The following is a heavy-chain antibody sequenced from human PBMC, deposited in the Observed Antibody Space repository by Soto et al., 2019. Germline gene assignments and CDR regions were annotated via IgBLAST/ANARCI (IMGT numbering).Heavy chain of an antibody. Sequence: GGSLRLSCAASGFTFSSYGMHWVRQAPGKGLEWVAVISYDGSNKYYADSVKGRFTISRDNSKNTLYLQMNSLRAEDTAVYYCAKDRKRYCSGGSCYPPDDYWGQGTLVTVSS. CDR1: GFTFSSYG. J-gene: IGHJ4*02. V-gene: IGHV3-30*18. D-gene: IGHD2-15*01. CDR3: AKDRKRYCSGGSCYPPDDY. CDR2: ISYDGSNK.